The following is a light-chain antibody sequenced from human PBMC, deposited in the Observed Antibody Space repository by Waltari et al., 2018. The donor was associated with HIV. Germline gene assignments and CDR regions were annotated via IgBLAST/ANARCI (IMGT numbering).Light chain of an antibody. Sequence: QSALTQPASVSGSPGQSITISCTGTSSNVWRDDLVPWYQQHPGEAPKLIIYEVTKRPSGVSNRFSGSKSGNTASLTISGLQAEDEADYYCCSCPRSGIRYVFGTGTKVTVL. CDR3: CSCPRSGIRYV. CDR2: EVT. CDR1: SSNVWRDDL. V-gene: IGLV2-23*02. J-gene: IGLJ1*01.